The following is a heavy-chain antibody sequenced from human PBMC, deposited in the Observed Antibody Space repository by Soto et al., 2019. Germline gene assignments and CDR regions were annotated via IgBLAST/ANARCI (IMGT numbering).Heavy chain of an antibody. CDR2: IIPIFGTA. V-gene: IGHV1-69*06. D-gene: IGHD6-13*01. CDR3: ARENVKQQLSLWTVPDYYYYGMDV. CDR1: GGTFSSYA. J-gene: IGHJ6*02. Sequence: QVQLVQSGAEVKKPGSSVKVSCKASGGTFSSYAISWVRQAPGQGLEWMGGIIPIFGTANYAQKFQGRVTITADKSTSTAYMELSSLRSEDTAVYYCARENVKQQLSLWTVPDYYYYGMDVWGQGTTVTVSS.